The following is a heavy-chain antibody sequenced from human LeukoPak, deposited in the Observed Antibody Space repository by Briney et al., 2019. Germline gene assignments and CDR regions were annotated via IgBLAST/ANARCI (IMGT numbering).Heavy chain of an antibody. Sequence: SETLSLTCTVSGGSISSSSYYWGWIRQPPGKGLEWIGSIYYSGSTYYNPSLKSRVTISVDTSKNQFSLKLSSVTAADTAVYYCEREDSGYDLERDYFDYWGQGTLVTVSS. CDR2: IYYSGST. J-gene: IGHJ4*02. CDR3: EREDSGYDLERDYFDY. CDR1: GGSISSSSYY. V-gene: IGHV4-39*07. D-gene: IGHD5-12*01.